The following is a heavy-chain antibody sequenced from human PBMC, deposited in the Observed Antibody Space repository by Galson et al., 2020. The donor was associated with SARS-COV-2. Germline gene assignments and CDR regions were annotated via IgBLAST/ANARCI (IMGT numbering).Heavy chain of an antibody. D-gene: IGHD1-26*01. CDR3: ARGREDSGSSPTDY. CDR1: GYTFTGYY. CDR2: INPNSGGT. J-gene: IGHJ4*02. Sequence: ASVKVSCKASGYTFTGYYMHWVRQAPGQGLEWMGWINPNSGGTNYAQKFQGRVTMTRDTSISTAYMELSRLRSDDTAVYYCARGREDSGSSPTDYWGQGTLVTVSS. V-gene: IGHV1-2*02.